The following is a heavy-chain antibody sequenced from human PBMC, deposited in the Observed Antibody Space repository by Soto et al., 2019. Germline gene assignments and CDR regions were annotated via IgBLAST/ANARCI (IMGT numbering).Heavy chain of an antibody. CDR3: AKDHRGSGSFLTPIDY. D-gene: IGHD3-10*01. V-gene: IGHV3-23*01. J-gene: IGHJ4*02. CDR1: GFTFISYA. CDR2: ISGSGGST. Sequence: PGWSLRLACAPSGFTFISYAMSWVRQAPGKGLEWVSAISGSGGSTYYADSVKGRFTISRDNSKNTLYPQMNSLRAEDTAVYYCAKDHRGSGSFLTPIDYWGQGTLVTVSS.